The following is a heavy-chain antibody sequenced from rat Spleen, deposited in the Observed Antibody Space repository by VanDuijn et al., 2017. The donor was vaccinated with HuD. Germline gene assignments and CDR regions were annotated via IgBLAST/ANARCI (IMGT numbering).Heavy chain of an antibody. Sequence: QVQLRESGPDLVQLTQTLSITCTVSGFSLTTSNVHWVRQPPGKGLEWMGAMWNGGGTDYNSAFKSRLSISRDTSKSQVFLKMNSLQTDDTAIYFCARSYGGYTQHWFAYWGQGTLVTVSS. CDR1: GFSLTTSN. D-gene: IGHD1-11*01. V-gene: IGHV2-64*01. CDR2: MWNGGGT. J-gene: IGHJ3*01. CDR3: ARSYGGYTQHWFAY.